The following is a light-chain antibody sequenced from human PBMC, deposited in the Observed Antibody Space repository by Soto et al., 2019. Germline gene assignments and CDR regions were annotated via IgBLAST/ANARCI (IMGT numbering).Light chain of an antibody. V-gene: IGKV3-11*01. CDR1: QSVSSY. J-gene: IGKJ5*01. CDR2: DAS. Sequence: EIVLTQSPATLSLSPGERAALSCRASQSVSSYLAWYQQKPGQAPRLLIYDASNRATGIPARFSGGGSGTDFTPTISSLEPEDFAVYYCQHRSNWHITFGQGTRLDIK. CDR3: QHRSNWHIT.